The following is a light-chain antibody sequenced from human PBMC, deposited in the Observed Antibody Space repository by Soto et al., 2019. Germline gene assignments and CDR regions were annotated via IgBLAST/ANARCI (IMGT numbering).Light chain of an antibody. CDR3: QQYNKWPIT. V-gene: IGKV3-15*01. CDR1: QTVGSD. Sequence: EIQMTQSPATLSISLGERATLSCRAGQTVGSDVAWYQQKPGQPPSLLISGASARAPGVPDRFSGSGSETEFTFAISSLQSEDFAVYYCQQYNKWPITFGPGTRLEIK. CDR2: GAS. J-gene: IGKJ5*01.